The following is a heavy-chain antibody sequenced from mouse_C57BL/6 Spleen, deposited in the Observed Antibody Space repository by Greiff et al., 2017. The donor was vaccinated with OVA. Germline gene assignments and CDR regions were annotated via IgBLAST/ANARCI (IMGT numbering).Heavy chain of an antibody. CDR1: GYTFTSYW. D-gene: IGHD6-2*01. J-gene: IGHJ2*01. CDR2: IDPSDSYT. Sequence: QVQLQQPGAELVRPGTSVQLSCKASGYTFTSYWMHWVKQRPGQGLEWIGLIDPSDSYTNYNHKFNGQATLTIDTSSSKAYMQLSSLTSEDSAVNYGERDDSLYGCLTAGGGEGITLTVYS. V-gene: IGHV1-59*01. CDR3: ERDDSLYGCLTAG.